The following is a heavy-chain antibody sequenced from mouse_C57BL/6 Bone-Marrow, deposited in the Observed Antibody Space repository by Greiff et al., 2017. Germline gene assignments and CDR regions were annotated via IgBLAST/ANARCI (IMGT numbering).Heavy chain of an antibody. CDR1: GYTFTSYW. D-gene: IGHD2-2*01. CDR3: ARGTTMVTTKGYYYAMDY. V-gene: IGHV1-55*01. Sequence: VQLQQPGAELVKPGASVTMSCTASGYTFTSYWITWVKQRPGQGLEWIGDIYPGSGSTNYNAQFKSKATLSVDTSSSTAYMQLSSLTSEDSAVYYCARGTTMVTTKGYYYAMDYWGQGTSVTVSS. J-gene: IGHJ4*01. CDR2: IYPGSGST.